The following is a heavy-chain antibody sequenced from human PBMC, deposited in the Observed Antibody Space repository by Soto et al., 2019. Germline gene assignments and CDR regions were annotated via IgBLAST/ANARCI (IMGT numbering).Heavy chain of an antibody. CDR3: ARDLRLAPYTYWYFDL. J-gene: IGHJ2*01. CDR1: GFTFSSYG. V-gene: IGHV3-33*01. Sequence: QVQLVESGGGVVQPGRSLRLSCAASGFTFSSYGMHWVRQAPGKGLEWVAVIWYDGSNKYYADSVKGRFTISRDNSKNTLYLQMNSLRAEDTAVYYCARDLRLAPYTYWYFDLWGRGTLVTVSS. CDR2: IWYDGSNK. D-gene: IGHD3-9*01.